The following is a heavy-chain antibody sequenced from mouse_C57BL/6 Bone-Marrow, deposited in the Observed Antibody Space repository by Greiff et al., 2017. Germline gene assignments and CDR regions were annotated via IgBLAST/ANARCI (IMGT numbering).Heavy chain of an antibody. V-gene: IGHV5-6*01. CDR2: ISSGGSYT. D-gene: IGHD1-1*01. CDR3: ARSYGSSYGTDY. Sequence: EVHLVESGGDLVKPGGSLKLSCAASGFTFSSYGMSWVRQTPDKRLEWVATISSGGSYTYYPDSVKGRFTISRDNAKNTLYLQMSSLKSEDTAMYYCARSYGSSYGTDYWGQGTTLTVSS. J-gene: IGHJ2*01. CDR1: GFTFSSYG.